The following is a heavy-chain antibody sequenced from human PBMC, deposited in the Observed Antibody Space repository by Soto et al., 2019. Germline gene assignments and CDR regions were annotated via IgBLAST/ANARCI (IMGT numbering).Heavy chain of an antibody. V-gene: IGHV4-34*01. D-gene: IGHD2-2*01. J-gene: IGHJ6*02. CDR1: GGSFSGYY. Sequence: LSLTCAVYGGSFSGYYWSWIRQPPGKGLEWIGEINHSGSTNYNPSLKSRVTISVDTSKNQFSLKLSSVSAADTAVYYCARALYQLLVYYYYGMDVWGQGTTVTVSS. CDR2: INHSGST. CDR3: ARALYQLLVYYYYGMDV.